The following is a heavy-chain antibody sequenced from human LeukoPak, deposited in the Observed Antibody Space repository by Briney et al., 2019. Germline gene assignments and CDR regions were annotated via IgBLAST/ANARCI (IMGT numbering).Heavy chain of an antibody. CDR1: GFTFGSYS. Sequence: GGSLRLSCAASGFTFGSYSMNWVRQAPGKGLEWVSSISSSSYIYYADSVKGRFTISRDNAKNSLYLQMNSLRAEDTAVYYCARDSLENPPMPTPDDAFDIWGQGTMVTVPS. J-gene: IGHJ3*02. CDR3: ARDSLENPPMPTPDDAFDI. V-gene: IGHV3-21*01. D-gene: IGHD2-2*01. CDR2: ISSSSYI.